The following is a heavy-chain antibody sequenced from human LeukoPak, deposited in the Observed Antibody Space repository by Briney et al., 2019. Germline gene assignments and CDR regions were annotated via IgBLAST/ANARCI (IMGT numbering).Heavy chain of an antibody. V-gene: IGHV4-59*08. CDR1: GGSISSYY. J-gene: IGHJ4*02. D-gene: IGHD2-15*01. CDR2: IYNIVTT. Sequence: SETLSLTCTVSGGSISSYYWSWIRQPPGKGLQWIGHIYNIVTTNYNPSLKSRVTISVDTSKNQFSLKLSSVTAADTAVYYCARGYCSGGRCNWFDYWGQGTLVTVSS. CDR3: ARGYCSGGRCNWFDY.